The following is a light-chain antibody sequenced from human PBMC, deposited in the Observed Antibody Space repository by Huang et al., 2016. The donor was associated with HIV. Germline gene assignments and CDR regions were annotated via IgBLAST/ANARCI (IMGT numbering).Light chain of an antibody. CDR1: QDIISY. CDR2: AAP. Sequence: IQLTQSPSSLSASVGDRVTITCRASQDIISYLAWYQQKPGKAPKLLIYAAPTLESGVPSRFSGSGSGTDFTLTINNLQPEDFATYYCLQLNTYPGTFGPGTNVDV. CDR3: LQLNTYPGT. J-gene: IGKJ3*01. V-gene: IGKV1-9*01.